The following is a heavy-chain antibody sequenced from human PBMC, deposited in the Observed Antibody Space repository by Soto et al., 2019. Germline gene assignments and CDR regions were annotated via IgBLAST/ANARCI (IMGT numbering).Heavy chain of an antibody. CDR2: ISYDGSNK. CDR1: GFTFGSFA. V-gene: IGHV3-30-3*01. Sequence: QVQLVESGGGVVQPGRSLGLSCAASGFTFGSFAMHWVRQAPGKGLEWGAVISYDGSNKYYADSVKGRFTISRDNSKNTLYLQMNSLRAEDTAVYYCARAHAPPSGSYRSLDYWGQGTLVTVSS. CDR3: ARAHAPPSGSYRSLDY. D-gene: IGHD1-26*01. J-gene: IGHJ4*02.